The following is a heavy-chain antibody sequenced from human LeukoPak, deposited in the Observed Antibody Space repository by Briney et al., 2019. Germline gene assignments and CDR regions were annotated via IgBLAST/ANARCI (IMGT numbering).Heavy chain of an antibody. V-gene: IGHV4-31*03. D-gene: IGHD1-14*01. CDR2: IYYSGGT. CDR1: GGSISSGGYY. Sequence: PSETLSLTCTVSGGSISSGGYYWSWIRQHPGKGLEWIGYIYYSGGTYYNPSLKSRVTISGDRSKNQFSLKLSSVTAADTAVYYCAREAGHTGWFDPWGQGTLVTVSS. J-gene: IGHJ5*02. CDR3: AREAGHTGWFDP.